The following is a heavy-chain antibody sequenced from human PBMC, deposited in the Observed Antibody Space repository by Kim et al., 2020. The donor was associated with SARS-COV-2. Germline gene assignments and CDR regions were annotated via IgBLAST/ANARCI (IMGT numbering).Heavy chain of an antibody. CDR3: ARDPAMSGWYYFDY. D-gene: IGHD6-19*01. V-gene: IGHV4-59*01. J-gene: IGHJ4*02. Sequence: NPSLKSRVTISVDTSKNQFSLKLSSVTAADTAVYYCARDPAMSGWYYFDYWGQGTLVTVSS.